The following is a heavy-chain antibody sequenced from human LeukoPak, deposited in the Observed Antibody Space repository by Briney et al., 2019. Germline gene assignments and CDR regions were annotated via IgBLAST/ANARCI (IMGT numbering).Heavy chain of an antibody. CDR2: INSDGSST. J-gene: IGHJ4*02. CDR1: GFTFSSYW. Sequence: GGSLRLSCAASGFTFSSYWMHWVRQAPGKGLVWVSRINSDGSSTSYADSVKGRFTISRDNAKNSLYLQMNSLRAEDTVVYYCARDHVLGDSYGPDYWGQGTLVTVSS. V-gene: IGHV3-74*01. D-gene: IGHD5-18*01. CDR3: ARDHVLGDSYGPDY.